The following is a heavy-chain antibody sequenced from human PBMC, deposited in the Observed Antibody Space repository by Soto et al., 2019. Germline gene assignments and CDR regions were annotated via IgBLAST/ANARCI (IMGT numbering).Heavy chain of an antibody. CDR3: GKVLVGATGHTDSDS. Sequence: QVQLQESGPGLVKPSETLSLTSTVSGGSMYRSGYYWGWIRQPPGRGLEWIGNIDYNGVTYSNPSLKSRVTISRDTSKNQFSLKLTSVTAADTALYYCGKVLVGATGHTDSDSWGPGTLVAVSS. V-gene: IGHV4-39*01. D-gene: IGHD2-15*01. J-gene: IGHJ4*02. CDR2: IDYNGVT. CDR1: GGSMYRSGYY.